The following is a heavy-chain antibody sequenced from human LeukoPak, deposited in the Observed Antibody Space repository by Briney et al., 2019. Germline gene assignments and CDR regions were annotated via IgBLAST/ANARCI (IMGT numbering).Heavy chain of an antibody. J-gene: IGHJ4*02. Sequence: GGSLRLSCAASGFTFSSYSMNWVRQAPGKGLEWVSSISSSSSYIYYADSVKGRFTISRGNAKNSLYLQMNSLRAEDTAVYYCAKDDSSGYVADYWGQGTLVTVSS. CDR3: AKDDSSGYVADY. CDR2: ISSSSSYI. V-gene: IGHV3-21*01. D-gene: IGHD3-22*01. CDR1: GFTFSSYS.